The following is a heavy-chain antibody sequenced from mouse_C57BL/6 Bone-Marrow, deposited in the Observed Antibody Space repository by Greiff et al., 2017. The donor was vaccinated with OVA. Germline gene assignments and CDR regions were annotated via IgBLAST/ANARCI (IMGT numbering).Heavy chain of an antibody. V-gene: IGHV1-69*01. Sequence: QVQLQQPGAELVMPGASVKLSCKASGYTFTSYWMHWVKQRPGQGLEWIGEIDPSDSYPNYNQKFKGKSTLTVDKTSSPAYMQLSSLTSEDAAVYYCARWAFDYWGQGTTLTVSS. CDR1: GYTFTSYW. CDR3: ARWAFDY. J-gene: IGHJ2*01. CDR2: IDPSDSYP.